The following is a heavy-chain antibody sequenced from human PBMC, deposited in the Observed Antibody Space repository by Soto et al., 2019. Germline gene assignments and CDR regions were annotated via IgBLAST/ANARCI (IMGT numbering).Heavy chain of an antibody. J-gene: IGHJ6*02. V-gene: IGHV2-26*01. CDR2: IFSDNER. Sequence: QVTLKESGPVLVKPTETLTLTCTVSGFSLTTGRMGVSWIRQSPGKALEWLAHIFSDNERSYSTSMQGRLTISKDSSGSQVVLIMTNMDPVDSGTYYFVRVNAVSYQFYYGMDVWGQGTTVTVSS. CDR1: GFSLTTGRMG. CDR3: VRVNAVSYQFYYGMDV. D-gene: IGHD1-1*01.